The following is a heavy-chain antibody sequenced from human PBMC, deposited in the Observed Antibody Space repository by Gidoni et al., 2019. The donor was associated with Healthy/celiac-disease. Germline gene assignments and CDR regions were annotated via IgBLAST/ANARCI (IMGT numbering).Heavy chain of an antibody. CDR1: AFAGTTARMG. V-gene: IGHV2-26*01. D-gene: IGHD3-9*01. J-gene: IGHJ4*02. CDR2: IFSNDEK. CDR3: ARIQSNVLRYFDWSLDY. Sequence: QVTLKESGLVLVKPTETLTLTGTVAAFAGTTARMGVSWIRQPPGKALEWLAHIFSNDEKSYSTSLKSRLTISKDTSKSQVVLTITNMDPVDTATYYCARIQSNVLRYFDWSLDYWGQGTLVTVSS.